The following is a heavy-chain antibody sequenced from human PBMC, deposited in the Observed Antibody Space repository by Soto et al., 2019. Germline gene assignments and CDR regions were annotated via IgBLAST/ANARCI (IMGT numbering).Heavy chain of an antibody. V-gene: IGHV3-74*01. CDR1: GVTFSIYW. Sequence: LRLSCAASGVTFSIYWMHWVRQAPGKGLVWVSRINSAGTTTTYADSVKGRFTISRDNAKNTLYLQMNSLRAEDTAVYYCARGDTAMVIDYWGQGTQVTVSS. CDR3: ARGDTAMVIDY. CDR2: INSAGTTT. J-gene: IGHJ4*02. D-gene: IGHD5-18*01.